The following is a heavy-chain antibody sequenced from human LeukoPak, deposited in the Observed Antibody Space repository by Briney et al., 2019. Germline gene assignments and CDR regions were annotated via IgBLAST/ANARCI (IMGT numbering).Heavy chain of an antibody. Sequence: SETLSLTCTVSGGSISSYYWSWIRQPAGKGLEWIGRIYTSGSTNYNPSLKSRVTISVDTSKNQFSLKLSSVTAADTAVYYCARRPGPGSSGWYDGEEGFDYWGQGTLVTVSS. CDR1: GGSISSYY. J-gene: IGHJ4*02. V-gene: IGHV4-4*07. CDR3: ARRPGPGSSGWYDGEEGFDY. D-gene: IGHD6-19*01. CDR2: IYTSGST.